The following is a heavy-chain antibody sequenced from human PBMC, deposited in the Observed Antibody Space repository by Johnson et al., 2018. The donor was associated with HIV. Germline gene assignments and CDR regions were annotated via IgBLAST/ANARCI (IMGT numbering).Heavy chain of an antibody. J-gene: IGHJ3*02. CDR2: INSDGSST. V-gene: IGHV3-74*02. D-gene: IGHD4-11*01. CDR3: ARSTNDSSDYNDAFEI. CDR1: RPTFSKYW. Sequence: VQLVESGGGLVQPGGSLRLSCAASRPTFSKYWMHWVRRAPGKGLVWVGRINSDGSSTSYADSVKGRFTISRDNAKNTLYLQMNSLRAKDTAVYYCARSTNDSSDYNDAFEIWGQGTMVTVSS.